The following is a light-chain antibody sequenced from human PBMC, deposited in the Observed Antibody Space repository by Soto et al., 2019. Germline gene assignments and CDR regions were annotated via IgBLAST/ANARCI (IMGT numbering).Light chain of an antibody. CDR1: QSVGTW. CDR2: GAS. CDR3: QHYRRNTWS. Sequence: DIQKTQSPSTLFASVGGRVTITCRASQSVGTWVAWYQQKPGKAPKLLIYGASNLESGVPSRFSGSGSGTEFTLTITTLQPDDFATYFCQHYRRNTWSFGPGTKVDI. J-gene: IGKJ1*01. V-gene: IGKV1-5*01.